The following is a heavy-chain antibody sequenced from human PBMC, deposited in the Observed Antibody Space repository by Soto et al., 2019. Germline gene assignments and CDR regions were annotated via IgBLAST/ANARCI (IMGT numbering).Heavy chain of an antibody. CDR3: ARKGVAFDY. CDR1: GFTFSRYS. CDR2: ISTTSSFI. D-gene: IGHD3-3*01. Sequence: GSLRLSCAASGFTFSRYSMNWVRQAPGKGLEWISYISTTSSFIYYADSVKGRFTISRDNAKNSLFLQMNSLRDEDTAVYYCARKGVAFDYWGQGALVTVSS. J-gene: IGHJ4*02. V-gene: IGHV3-48*02.